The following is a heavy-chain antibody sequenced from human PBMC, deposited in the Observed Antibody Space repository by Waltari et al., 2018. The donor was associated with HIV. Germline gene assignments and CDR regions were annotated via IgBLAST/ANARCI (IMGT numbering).Heavy chain of an antibody. CDR3: ARDHPRRGGGGYPDSDY. Sequence: EVQLVESGGGLVKPGGSLRLSCAASGFTFSSYSMNWVRQAPGKVLECVSSISSSTSYIYYAESVKGRFTIARYNAKNSLYLQMNGLRAEDTAVYYCARDHPRRGGGGYPDSDYWGQGTLVTVSS. J-gene: IGHJ4*02. CDR1: GFTFSSYS. V-gene: IGHV3-21*01. CDR2: ISSSTSYI. D-gene: IGHD2-15*01.